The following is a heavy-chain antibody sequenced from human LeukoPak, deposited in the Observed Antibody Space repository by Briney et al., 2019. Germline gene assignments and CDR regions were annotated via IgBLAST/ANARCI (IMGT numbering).Heavy chain of an antibody. CDR3: ARDEPVEDWFDS. J-gene: IGHJ5*01. Sequence: PSETLSLTCTVSGGSISSYYWSWIRQPPGKGLEWIGYIYYSGSTNYNPSLKSRITMSVDTSKNQFSLKLSSVTAADTAVYYCARDEPVEDWFDSWGQGTLVTVSS. CDR1: GGSISSYY. V-gene: IGHV4-59*12. CDR2: IYYSGST.